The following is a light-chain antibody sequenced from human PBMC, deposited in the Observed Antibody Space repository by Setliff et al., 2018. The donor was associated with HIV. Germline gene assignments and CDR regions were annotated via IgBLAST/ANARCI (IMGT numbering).Light chain of an antibody. CDR1: SSDVGGYNY. Sequence: QSALAQPASVSGSPGQSITISCTGTSSDVGGYNYVSWYQQHPGKAPKLRIYDVSNRPSGVSNRFSGSKSGNTASLTISGLQAEDEADYYCSSYTSTSTLFVFGTGTKATVL. J-gene: IGLJ1*01. CDR3: SSYTSTSTLFV. CDR2: DVS. V-gene: IGLV2-14*03.